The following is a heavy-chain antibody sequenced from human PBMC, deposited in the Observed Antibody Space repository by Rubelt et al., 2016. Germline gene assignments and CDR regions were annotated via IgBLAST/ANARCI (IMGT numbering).Heavy chain of an antibody. CDR1: GGTFSSYA. V-gene: IGHV1-69*10. CDR3: AAHPIQLWFGFY. D-gene: IGHD5-18*01. J-gene: IGHJ4*02. CDR2: IIPSLGIA. Sequence: KASGGTFSSYAISWVRQAPGQGLEWMGGIIPSLGIANYAQKFQGRVTITADKSTSTAYMELSSLRSEDTAVYYCAAHPIQLWFGFYWGQGTLVTVSS.